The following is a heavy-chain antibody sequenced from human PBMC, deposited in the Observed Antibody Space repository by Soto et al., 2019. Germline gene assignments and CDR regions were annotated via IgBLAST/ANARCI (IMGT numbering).Heavy chain of an antibody. D-gene: IGHD3-22*01. J-gene: IGHJ5*02. CDR1: GFSLSSYG. CDR3: ARDSHDTFTNWLDP. Sequence: GGSLRLSCVASGFSLSSYGMHWVREAPGKGLEWVALIWYDGRNKYYADSVKGRFTVSRDNSKNTIYLQMNSLRAEDTAVYYCARDSHDTFTNWLDPWGQGTLVTVSS. V-gene: IGHV3-33*01. CDR2: IWYDGRNK.